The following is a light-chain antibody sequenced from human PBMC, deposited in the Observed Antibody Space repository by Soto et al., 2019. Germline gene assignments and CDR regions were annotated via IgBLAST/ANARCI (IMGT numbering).Light chain of an antibody. CDR1: QSISSY. J-gene: IGKJ1*01. CDR3: QQSYSTPRT. CDR2: AAS. V-gene: IGKV1-39*01. Sequence: DIQMTQSPSSLSASVGDRDTITCRASQSISSYLNWYQQKPGKAPKLLIYAASSLQSEVPSRFSGSGSGTDFTLTISSLQPEDFATYYCQQSYSTPRTFGQGTKVDIK.